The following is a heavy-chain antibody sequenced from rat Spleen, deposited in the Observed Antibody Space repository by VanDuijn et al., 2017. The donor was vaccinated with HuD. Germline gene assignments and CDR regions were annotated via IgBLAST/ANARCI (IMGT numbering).Heavy chain of an antibody. D-gene: IGHD1-12*01. CDR2: ITNTGSST. J-gene: IGHJ2*01. CDR3: TRGTYYRH. Sequence: EVQLVESGGGLVQPGRSMKLSCAASGLSFSNYDMAWVRQAPTKGLEWVASITNTGSSTYYPDSVKGRFTISRDDAKSTLYLQMNSLRPEDTATYYCTRGTYYRHWGQGVMVTVSS. V-gene: IGHV5-25*01. CDR1: GLSFSNYD.